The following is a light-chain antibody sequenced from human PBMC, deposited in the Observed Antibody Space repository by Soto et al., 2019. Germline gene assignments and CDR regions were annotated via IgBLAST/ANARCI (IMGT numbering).Light chain of an antibody. CDR1: SSDVGGYNY. CDR2: DVS. J-gene: IGLJ1*01. Sequence: HSALTQPAAVSGSPGQSITISCTGTSSDVGGYNYVSWYQQHPGKAPKLMIYDVSNRPSGVSNRFSGSKSGNTASLTISGLQAEDEADYYCSSYTSSSTGVFGTGTKVTV. CDR3: SSYTSSSTGV. V-gene: IGLV2-14*01.